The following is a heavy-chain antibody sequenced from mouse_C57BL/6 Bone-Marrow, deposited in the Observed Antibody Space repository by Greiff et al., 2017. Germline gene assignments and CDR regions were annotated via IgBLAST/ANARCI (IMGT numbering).Heavy chain of an antibody. Sequence: QVQLQQPGAELVRPGTSVKLSCKASGYTFTSYWMHWVKQRPGQGLEWIGVIDPSDSYTNYNQKFKGKATLTVDTSSSTAYMQLSSLTSEDSAVYYCARWLLPPMDYWGQGTSVTVSS. D-gene: IGHD2-3*01. J-gene: IGHJ4*01. CDR3: ARWLLPPMDY. V-gene: IGHV1-59*01. CDR1: GYTFTSYW. CDR2: IDPSDSYT.